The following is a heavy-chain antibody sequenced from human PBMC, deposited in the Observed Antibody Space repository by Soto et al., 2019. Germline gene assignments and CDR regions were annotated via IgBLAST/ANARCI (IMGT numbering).Heavy chain of an antibody. CDR1: GFTFSSYG. V-gene: IGHV3-30*03. D-gene: IGHD6-19*01. Sequence: GGSLRLSCAASGFTFSSYGMHWVRQAPGKGLEWVAVISYDGSNKYYADSVKGRFTISRDNSKNTLYLQMNSLRAEDTAVYYCSRSGAVADSYYYYYGMDVWGQGTTVTVSS. J-gene: IGHJ6*02. CDR3: SRSGAVADSYYYYYGMDV. CDR2: ISYDGSNK.